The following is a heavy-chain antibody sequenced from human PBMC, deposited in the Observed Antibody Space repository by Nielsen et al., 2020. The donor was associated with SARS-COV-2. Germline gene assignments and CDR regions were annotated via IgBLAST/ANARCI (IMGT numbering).Heavy chain of an antibody. CDR3: ARDRSITSRHYSYFYFMDV. CDR1: GYTFIYYA. D-gene: IGHD2-2*01. V-gene: IGHV1-3*01. CDR2: INPDNGDT. J-gene: IGHJ6*02. Sequence: ASVKVSCKASGYTFIYYAIHWVRRAPGRGLEWMGWINPDNGDTKYSQNFQGRVTVTRDTSASTAYMELSSLRSEDTAVYYCARDRSITSRHYSYFYFMDVWGQGTTVTVSS.